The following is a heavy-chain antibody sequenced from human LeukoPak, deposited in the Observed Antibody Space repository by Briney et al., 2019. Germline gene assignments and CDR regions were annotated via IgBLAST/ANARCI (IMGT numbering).Heavy chain of an antibody. J-gene: IGHJ3*02. D-gene: IGHD2-2*01. CDR2: INPKSGGA. Sequence: ASVKVSCKASGSTFSDYHINWVRQASGQGPEWMGWINPKSGGAGYNQAFQGRVTMTRDTSISTAYMELSRLRSDDTAVYYCARSGPEDIVVVPAAGNAFDIWGQGTMVTVSS. CDR3: ARSGPEDIVVVPAAGNAFDI. V-gene: IGHV1-2*02. CDR1: GSTFSDYH.